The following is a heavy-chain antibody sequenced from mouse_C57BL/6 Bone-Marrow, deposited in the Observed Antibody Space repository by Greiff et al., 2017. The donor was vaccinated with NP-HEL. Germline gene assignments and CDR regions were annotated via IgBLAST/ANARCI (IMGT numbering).Heavy chain of an antibody. V-gene: IGHV5-9*01. D-gene: IGHD2-4*01. CDR1: GFTFSSYT. CDR3: ARPIYYDYAWFAY. J-gene: IGHJ3*01. CDR2: ISGGGGNT. Sequence: EVQGVESGGGLVKPGGSLKLSCAASGFTFSSYTMSWVRQTPEKRLEWVATISGGGGNTYYPDSVKGRFTISRDNAKNTLYLQMSSLRSEDTALYYCARPIYYDYAWFAYWGQGTLVTVSA.